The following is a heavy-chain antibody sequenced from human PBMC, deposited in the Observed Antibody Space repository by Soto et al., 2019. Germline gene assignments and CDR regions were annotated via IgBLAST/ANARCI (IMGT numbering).Heavy chain of an antibody. D-gene: IGHD3-10*01. CDR1: GCSFGRSY. Sequence: XXSLRLSYAACGCSFGRSYGHWFPQAPGKGLEWVSFIYSGGNTYYADSVKGRFTISRDNSKNMLYLQMNSLRVEDTAVYYCAREVRVRGFAFDIWGQGTMVTVSS. J-gene: IGHJ3*02. CDR3: AREVRVRGFAFDI. V-gene: IGHV3-66*01. CDR2: IYSGGNT.